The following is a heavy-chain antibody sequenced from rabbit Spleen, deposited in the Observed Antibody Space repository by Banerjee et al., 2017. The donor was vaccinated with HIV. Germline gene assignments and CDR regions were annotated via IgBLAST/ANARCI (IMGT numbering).Heavy chain of an antibody. Sequence: QSLEESGGDLVKPGASLTLTCTASGFTLSSYWMCWVRQAPGKGLEWIGCIYNGDGSTYYASWAKGRFTISKSSSTTVTLQMTSLTAADTATYFCARDLDGVIGWNFGWWGQGTLVTVS. J-gene: IGHJ4*01. V-gene: IGHV1S40*01. D-gene: IGHD1-1*01. CDR1: GFTLSSYW. CDR3: ARDLDGVIGWNFGW. CDR2: IYNGDGST.